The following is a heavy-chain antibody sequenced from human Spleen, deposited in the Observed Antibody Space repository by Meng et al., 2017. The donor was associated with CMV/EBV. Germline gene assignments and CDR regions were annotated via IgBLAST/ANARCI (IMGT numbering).Heavy chain of an antibody. CDR1: GYTFTGYY. CDR2: INPNSGGT. CDR3: ARDLGLVLSLLGY. J-gene: IGHJ4*02. Sequence: ASVKVSCKASGYTFTGYYMHWVRQAPGQGLEWMGWINPNSGGTNYAQKFQGRVTMTRDTSISTAYMELSRLRSDDTAVYYCARDLGLVLSLLGYWGQGTLVTVSS. V-gene: IGHV1-2*02. D-gene: IGHD6-6*01.